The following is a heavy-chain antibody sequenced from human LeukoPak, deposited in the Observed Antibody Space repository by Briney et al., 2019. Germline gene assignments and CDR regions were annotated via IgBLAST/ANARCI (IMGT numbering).Heavy chain of an antibody. J-gene: IGHJ4*02. CDR2: ISWNSGSI. V-gene: IGHV3-9*01. CDR3: AKDIISSSGKSGYFDY. Sequence: GGSLRLSCAASGFTFDDYAMHWVRQAPGKGLERVSGISWNSGSIGYADSVKGRFTISRDNAKNSLYLQMNSLRAEDTALYYCAKDIISSSGKSGYFDYWGQGTLVTVSS. D-gene: IGHD3-22*01. CDR1: GFTFDDYA.